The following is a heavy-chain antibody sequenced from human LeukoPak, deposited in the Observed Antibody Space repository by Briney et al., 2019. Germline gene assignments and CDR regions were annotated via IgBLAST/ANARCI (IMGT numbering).Heavy chain of an antibody. CDR1: GYSFTSYW. Sequence: GESLKIPCKASGYSFTSYWIGWVRQVPGKGLEWMGIIYPGDSETKYSPSFQGQVIISADKSITTSYRQWSGLKASDTAMYYCARYKLNTWFDPWGRGTLVTVSS. J-gene: IGHJ5*02. CDR2: IYPGDSET. CDR3: ARYKLNTWFDP. V-gene: IGHV5-51*01. D-gene: IGHD1-14*01.